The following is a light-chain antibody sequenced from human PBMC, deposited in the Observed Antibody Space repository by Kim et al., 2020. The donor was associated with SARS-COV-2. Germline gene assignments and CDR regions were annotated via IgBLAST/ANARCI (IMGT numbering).Light chain of an antibody. V-gene: IGLV3-19*01. Sequence: ALGQTVRIKCQGDSLRSYYATWYQQKAGQDPILVIYGKNNRPTGTPDRFSASSSRTTSSLTITGAQAEDEADYYCISRDSSGHHWVFGGGTKVTVL. CDR2: GKN. CDR3: ISRDSSGHHWV. J-gene: IGLJ3*02. CDR1: SLRSYY.